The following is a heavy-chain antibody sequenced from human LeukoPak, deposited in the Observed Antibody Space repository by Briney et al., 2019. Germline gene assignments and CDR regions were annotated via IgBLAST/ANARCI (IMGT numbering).Heavy chain of an antibody. CDR2: INHSGST. V-gene: IGHV4-34*01. Sequence: SETLSLTCAVYGGSFSGYYWSWIRQPPGKGLEWIGEINHSGSTNYNPSLKSRVTISVDTSKNQFSLKLSSVTAADTAVYYCARGGRYYDILGMDGWGQGTTVTVSS. CDR3: ARGGRYYDILGMDG. J-gene: IGHJ6*02. CDR1: GGSFSGYY. D-gene: IGHD3-9*01.